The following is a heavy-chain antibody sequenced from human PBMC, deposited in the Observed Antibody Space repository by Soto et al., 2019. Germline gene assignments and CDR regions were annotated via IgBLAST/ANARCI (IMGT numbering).Heavy chain of an antibody. V-gene: IGHV3-7*03. CDR2: IKQDGSEK. D-gene: IGHD6-19*01. Sequence: GGSLRLSCAASGFTFSSYWMSWVRQAPGKGLEWVANIKQDGSEKYYVDSVKGRFTISRDNAKNSLYLQMNSLRAEDTAVYYCASGRGYSSGWYPLDYWGQGTLVTVSS. J-gene: IGHJ4*02. CDR1: GFTFSSYW. CDR3: ASGRGYSSGWYPLDY.